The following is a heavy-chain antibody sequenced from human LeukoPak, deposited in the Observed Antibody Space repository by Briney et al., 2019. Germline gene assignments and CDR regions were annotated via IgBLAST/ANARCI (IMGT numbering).Heavy chain of an antibody. Sequence: SHTQSLTYTISGGSNSGYYWSWIRQPAGKGLEWMRRIYASGSTNYNPSLRSRVSRSVDKSKNQFSLILSALTAADTAVYYCARGPDYSESSGYFKYWGQGTLVTVSS. D-gene: IGHD3-22*01. CDR1: GGSNSGYY. CDR3: ARGPDYSESSGYFKY. CDR2: IYASGST. V-gene: IGHV4-4*07. J-gene: IGHJ4*02.